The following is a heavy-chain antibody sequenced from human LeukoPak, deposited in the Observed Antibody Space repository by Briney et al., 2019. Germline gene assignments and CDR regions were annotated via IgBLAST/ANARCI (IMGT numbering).Heavy chain of an antibody. D-gene: IGHD3-10*01. J-gene: IGHJ6*03. V-gene: IGHV4-38-2*01. Sequence: PSETLSLTCAVSGYSISSGHFWGWIRQPPGKGLEWIGSTVYNGNTYYNPSLKSRVTISLDTSKNQFSLKLSSVTAADTAVYYCATTRGVITLDGYHYYIDVWGKGTTVTVSS. CDR3: ATTRGVITLDGYHYYIDV. CDR1: GYSISSGHF. CDR2: TVYNGNT.